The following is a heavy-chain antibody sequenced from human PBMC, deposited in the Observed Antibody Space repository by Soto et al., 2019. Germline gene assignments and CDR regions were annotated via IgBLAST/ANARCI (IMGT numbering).Heavy chain of an antibody. CDR3: ARVLYYGSGSYSPYGMDV. CDR2: VSPPFRTS. Sequence: QVQLVQSGAEVKKPGSSVKVSCKTSGVSFNNNGIGWVRQAPGHGLEWMGGVSPPFRTSNYARKFQGRISITADAYTGTVNMERSSLTSEDTAQYYCARVLYYGSGSYSPYGMDVWGQGTRVTVSS. V-gene: IGHV1-69*01. CDR1: GVSFNNNG. J-gene: IGHJ6*02. D-gene: IGHD3-10*01.